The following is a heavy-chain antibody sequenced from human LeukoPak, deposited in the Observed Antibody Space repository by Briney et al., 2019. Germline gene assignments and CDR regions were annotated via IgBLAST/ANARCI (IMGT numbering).Heavy chain of an antibody. Sequence: SETLSLTCSVSDGSINSYYWNWIRRPPGKGLEWIGYIYYNGNTNYSPSLKSRVTMSVDTSKNQFSLKLSSVTAADTAVYYCAGARTFGGVIFYWGQGTLVTVSS. V-gene: IGHV4-59*01. J-gene: IGHJ4*02. CDR1: DGSINSYY. CDR2: IYYNGNT. CDR3: AGARTFGGVIFY. D-gene: IGHD3-16*01.